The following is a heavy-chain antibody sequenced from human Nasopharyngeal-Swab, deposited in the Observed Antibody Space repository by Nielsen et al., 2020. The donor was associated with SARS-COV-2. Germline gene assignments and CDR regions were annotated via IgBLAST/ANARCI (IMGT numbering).Heavy chain of an antibody. CDR3: ATLPVSPYYFEN. Sequence: SETLSLTCTVSGGSISSSSYYWGWIRQPPGKGLEWIGSIYYSGSTYYNPSLKSRLSISADRSKNQFSLKLTSVTAADTAVYYCATLPVSPYYFENWGQGLLVTVSS. V-gene: IGHV4-39*07. J-gene: IGHJ4*02. CDR2: IYYSGST. CDR1: GGSISSSSYY.